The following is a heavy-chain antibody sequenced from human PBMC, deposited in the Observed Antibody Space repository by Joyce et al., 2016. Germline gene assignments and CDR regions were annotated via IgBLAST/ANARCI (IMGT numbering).Heavy chain of an antibody. D-gene: IGHD1-26*01. J-gene: IGHJ5*02. Sequence: EVQLVESGGGLVQPGGSLRLSCTASGFTFSNYDMHWVRQATGKGLEWVSAIGTAGDTYYPGSVKGRFTISRENAKNSWSLQMNSLRAGDTAVYYCARGLGATWFDPWGQGTLVTVSS. CDR1: GFTFSNYD. CDR3: ARGLGATWFDP. CDR2: IGTAGDT. V-gene: IGHV3-13*01.